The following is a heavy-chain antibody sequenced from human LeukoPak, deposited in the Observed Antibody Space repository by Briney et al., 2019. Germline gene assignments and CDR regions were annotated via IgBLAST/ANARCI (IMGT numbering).Heavy chain of an antibody. CDR2: ISASGATT. D-gene: IGHD6-19*01. J-gene: IGHJ5*02. CDR1: GFIFSGSG. V-gene: IGHV3-23*01. Sequence: GGSLRLSCAASGFIFSGSGMHWVRQAPGGGLESVSVISASGATTFYADSVKGRFTISRDNFKSVLYLEMNSLRAEDTAVYYCATTARVAGAWGQGTLVTVSS. CDR3: ATTARVAGA.